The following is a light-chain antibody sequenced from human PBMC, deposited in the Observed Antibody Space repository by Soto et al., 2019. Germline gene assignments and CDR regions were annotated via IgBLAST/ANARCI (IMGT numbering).Light chain of an antibody. Sequence: ETVTTQSPFTLSVSPGESVTLSCRASQSVGTNLAWYQQKPGQAPSLLIYGVSTRATGIPTRFSGSGSGRQFTLTISSLQSEDFAVYYCQQYNNWPQTFGQGTMVDIK. CDR3: QQYNNWPQT. CDR1: QSVGTN. V-gene: IGKV3-15*01. CDR2: GVS. J-gene: IGKJ1*01.